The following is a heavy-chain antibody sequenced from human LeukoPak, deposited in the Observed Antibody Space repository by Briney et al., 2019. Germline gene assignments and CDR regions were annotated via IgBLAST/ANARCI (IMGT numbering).Heavy chain of an antibody. CDR2: IYYSGST. D-gene: IGHD4-23*01. CDR1: GGSISSYY. CDR3: ARRGGHGGSFDY. J-gene: IGHJ4*02. V-gene: IGHV4-59*01. Sequence: SETLSLTCTVSGGSISSYYWSWIRQPPGKGLEWIGYIYYSGSTNYNPSLKSRVTISVDTSKNQFSLKLSSVTAADTAVYYCARRGGHGGSFDYWGQGTLVTVSS.